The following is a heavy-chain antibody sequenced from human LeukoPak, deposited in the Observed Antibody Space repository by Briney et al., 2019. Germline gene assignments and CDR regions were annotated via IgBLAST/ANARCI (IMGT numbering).Heavy chain of an antibody. CDR2: IYTSGST. CDR1: GGSISSGSYY. D-gene: IGHD1-26*01. CDR3: ARDEARYRGWFDP. V-gene: IGHV4-61*02. J-gene: IGHJ5*02. Sequence: PSETLSLTCTVSGGSISSGSYYRSWIRQPAGKGLEWIGRIYTSGSTNYNPSLKSRVTISVDTSKNQFSLKLSSVTAADTAVYYCARDEARYRGWFDPWGQGTLVTVSS.